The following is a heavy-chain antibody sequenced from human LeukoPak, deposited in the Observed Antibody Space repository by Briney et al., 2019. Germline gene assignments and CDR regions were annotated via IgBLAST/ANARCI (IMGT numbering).Heavy chain of an antibody. J-gene: IGHJ4*02. CDR1: GFTFSSYS. CDR2: ISSSSSYI. D-gene: IGHD5-24*01. CDR3: AKGDGYNSYFDY. Sequence: GGSQRLSCAASGFTFSSYSMNWVRQAPGKGLEWVSSISSSSSYIYYADSVKGRFTISRDNSKNTLYLQMNSLRAEDTAVYYCAKGDGYNSYFDYWGQGTLVTVSS. V-gene: IGHV3-21*01.